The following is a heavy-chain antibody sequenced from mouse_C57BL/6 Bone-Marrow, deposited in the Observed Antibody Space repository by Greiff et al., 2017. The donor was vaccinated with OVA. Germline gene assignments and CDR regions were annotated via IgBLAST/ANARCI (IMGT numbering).Heavy chain of an antibody. CDR2: SRNKANDYTT. Sequence: EVQLVESGGGLVQSGRSLRLSCATSGFTFSDFYMEWVRQAPGKGLEWIAASRNKANDYTTEYSASVKGRFIVSRDTSQSILYLQMNALRAEDTAIYYCARDGYYGKGYAMDYWGQGTSVTVSS. J-gene: IGHJ4*01. D-gene: IGHD2-1*01. V-gene: IGHV7-1*01. CDR1: GFTFSDFY. CDR3: ARDGYYGKGYAMDY.